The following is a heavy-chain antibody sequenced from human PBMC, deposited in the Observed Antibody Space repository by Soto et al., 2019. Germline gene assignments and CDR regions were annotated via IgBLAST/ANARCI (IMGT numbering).Heavy chain of an antibody. V-gene: IGHV3-23*01. D-gene: IGHD4-17*01. CDR1: GFTFSNYA. CDR3: AKDLYGDYNFDL. CDR2: ITSDVNT. J-gene: IGHJ4*02. Sequence: EVQLLESGGDLVQPGGSLRLSCAASGFTFSNYAMSWVRQAPGKGLEWVSLITSDVNTHYADSVKGRFTISRDNSKNTLHLQMNSLRAEDTAVYYCAKDLYGDYNFDLWGQGTLVTVSS.